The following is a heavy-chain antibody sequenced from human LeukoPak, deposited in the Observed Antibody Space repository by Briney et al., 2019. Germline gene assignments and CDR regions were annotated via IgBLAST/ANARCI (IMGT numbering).Heavy chain of an antibody. Sequence: EWMGWINPNSGGTNYAQKFQGRVTMTRDTSISTAYMELSRLRSDDTAVYYCARAGRSTLNYWGQGTLVTVSS. D-gene: IGHD2-2*01. J-gene: IGHJ4*02. V-gene: IGHV1-2*02. CDR2: INPNSGGT. CDR3: ARAGRSTLNY.